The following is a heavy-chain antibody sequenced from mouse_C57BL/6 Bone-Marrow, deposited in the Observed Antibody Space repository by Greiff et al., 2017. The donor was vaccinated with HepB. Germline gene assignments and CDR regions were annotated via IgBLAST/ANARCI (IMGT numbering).Heavy chain of an antibody. Sequence: EVQLQQSGPELVKPGASVKISCKASGYTFTDYYMNWVKQRHGKSLEWIGDINPNNGGTSYNQKFKGKATLTVDKSSSTAYMELRSLTSEDSAVYYCARRITTVVATEYFDVWGTGTTVTVSS. CDR3: ARRITTVVATEYFDV. CDR2: INPNNGGT. V-gene: IGHV1-26*01. CDR1: GYTFTDYY. J-gene: IGHJ1*03. D-gene: IGHD1-1*01.